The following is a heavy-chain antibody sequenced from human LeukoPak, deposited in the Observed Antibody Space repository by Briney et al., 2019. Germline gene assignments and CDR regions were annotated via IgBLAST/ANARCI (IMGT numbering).Heavy chain of an antibody. V-gene: IGHV1-18*01. J-gene: IGHJ4*02. CDR1: GYTFTSYG. CDR3: ARDSPHSSSWHGDLDY. Sequence: GASVKVSCKASGYTFTSYGISWVRQAPGQGLEWMGWISAYNGNTNYAQKLQGRVTMTTDTSTSTAYMELRSLRSDDTAVYYCARDSPHSSSWHGDLDYWGQGTLVTVSS. D-gene: IGHD6-13*01. CDR2: ISAYNGNT.